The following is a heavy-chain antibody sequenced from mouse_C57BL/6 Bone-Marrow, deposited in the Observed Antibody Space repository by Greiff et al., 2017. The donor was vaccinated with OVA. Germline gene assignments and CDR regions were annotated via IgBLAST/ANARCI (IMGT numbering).Heavy chain of an antibody. CDR2: IYPGNGDT. CDR1: GYTFTSYN. J-gene: IGHJ2*01. D-gene: IGHD2-3*01. CDR3: ARGYYDGYRRGLFDY. V-gene: IGHV1-12*01. Sequence: QVQLQQSGAELVRPGASVKMSCKASGYTFTSYNMHWVKQTPRQGLEWIGAIYPGNGDTSYNQKFKGKATLTVDKSSSTAYMQLSSLTSEDSAVYFCARGYYDGYRRGLFDYWGQGTTLTVSS.